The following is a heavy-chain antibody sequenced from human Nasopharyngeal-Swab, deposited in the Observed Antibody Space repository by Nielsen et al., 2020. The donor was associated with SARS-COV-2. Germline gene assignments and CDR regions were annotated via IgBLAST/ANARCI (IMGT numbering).Heavy chain of an antibody. D-gene: IGHD3-3*01. CDR3: AKDLKPMYYDFWSGYYTDYYYYMDV. V-gene: IGHV3-23*01. Sequence: VGQDTGKGLEWVGGISGSGGSTYYADSVKGRFTISRDNSKNTLYLQMNSLRAEDTAVYYCAKDLKPMYYDFWSGYYTDYYYYMDVWGKGTTVTVSS. J-gene: IGHJ6*03. CDR2: ISGSGGST.